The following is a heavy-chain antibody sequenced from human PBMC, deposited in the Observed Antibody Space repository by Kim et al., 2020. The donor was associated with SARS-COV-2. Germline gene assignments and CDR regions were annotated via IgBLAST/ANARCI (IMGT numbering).Heavy chain of an antibody. J-gene: IGHJ4*02. CDR1: GYTFTSYA. Sequence: ASVKVSCKASGYTFTSYAMHWVRQAPGQRLEWMGWINAGNGNTKYSQKFQGRVTITRDTSASTAYMELGSLRSEDTAVYYCARDGGILWFRELSEYYFDYWGQGTLVTVSS. CDR2: INAGNGNT. CDR3: ARDGGILWFRELSEYYFDY. D-gene: IGHD3-10*01. V-gene: IGHV1-3*01.